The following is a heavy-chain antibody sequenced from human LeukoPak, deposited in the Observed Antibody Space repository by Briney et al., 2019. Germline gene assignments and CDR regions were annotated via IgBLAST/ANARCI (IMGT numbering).Heavy chain of an antibody. Sequence: PGRSLRLSCAASGFTVGDYCMSWVRQAPGKGPEWVSGLNWDGGTTGHADSVKGRFTISRDNAKNSLYLQMNSLRAEDTALYYCARAQTYGDYRLLLDYWGQGTLVTVSS. D-gene: IGHD4-17*01. V-gene: IGHV3-20*04. CDR1: GFTVGDYC. CDR3: ARAQTYGDYRLLLDY. J-gene: IGHJ4*02. CDR2: LNWDGGTT.